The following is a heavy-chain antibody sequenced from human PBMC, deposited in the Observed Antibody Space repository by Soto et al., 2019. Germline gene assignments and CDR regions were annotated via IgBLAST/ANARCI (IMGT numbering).Heavy chain of an antibody. D-gene: IGHD2-15*01. CDR3: AKAGCSAGSCYPPPFDY. J-gene: IGHJ4*02. CDR1: GFTFSSYA. Sequence: EVQLLESGGGLVQPGGSLRLSCAASGFTFSSYAMSWVRQAPGKGLEWVSAISGSGGSTYYADSVKGRFTIYRDNSKNTLYLQMNSLRAEDTAVYYCAKAGCSAGSCYPPPFDYWGQGPLFTVSS. V-gene: IGHV3-23*01. CDR2: ISGSGGST.